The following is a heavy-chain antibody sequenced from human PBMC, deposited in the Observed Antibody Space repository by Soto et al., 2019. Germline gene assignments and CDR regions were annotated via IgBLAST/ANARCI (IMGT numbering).Heavy chain of an antibody. V-gene: IGHV1-18*01. J-gene: IGHJ4*02. CDR1: GYTFTSYG. CDR3: AIDLGQPLFDY. Sequence: QVQLVQSGAEVKKPGASVKVSCKASGYTFTSYGISWVRQAPGQGLEWMGWINAYNGNKKYAQKLQGRVSMTTDTATSTAYMDLRSLRSDDTAVYYCAIDLGQPLFDYWGQGTLVTVSS. CDR2: INAYNGNK. D-gene: IGHD6-13*01.